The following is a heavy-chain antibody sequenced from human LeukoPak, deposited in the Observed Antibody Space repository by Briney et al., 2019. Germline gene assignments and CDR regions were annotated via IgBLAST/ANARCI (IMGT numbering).Heavy chain of an antibody. V-gene: IGHV3-7*04. J-gene: IGHJ4*02. Sequence: GASLRLSCAASGFTFSSDWMSWGRQAPGKGLEWVANIKQDGSAKYYVDSVEGRFTISRDNARSSLYLQMNSMRAEDMAVYYCARVLESATTVSEYWGQGTLVTVSS. D-gene: IGHD4-11*01. CDR2: IKQDGSAK. CDR3: ARVLESATTVSEY. CDR1: GFTFSSDW.